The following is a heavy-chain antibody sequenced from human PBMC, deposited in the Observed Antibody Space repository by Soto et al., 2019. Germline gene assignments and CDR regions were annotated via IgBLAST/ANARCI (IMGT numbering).Heavy chain of an antibody. CDR1: GGSISSGGYY. CDR2: IYYSGST. CDR3: ARDSSPPNRPWGGPSGFGY. V-gene: IGHV4-31*03. Sequence: QVQLQESGPGLVKPSQTLSLTCTVSGGSISSGGYYWSWIRQHPGKGLEWIGYIYYSGSTYYNPSLKSRVTISVDTSKNQFSLKLSSVTAADTAVYYCARDSSPPNRPWGGPSGFGYWGQGTLVTVSS. D-gene: IGHD3-16*01. J-gene: IGHJ4*02.